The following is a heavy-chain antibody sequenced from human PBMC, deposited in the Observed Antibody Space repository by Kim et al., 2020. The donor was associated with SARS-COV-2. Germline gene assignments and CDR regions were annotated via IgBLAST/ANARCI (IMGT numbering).Heavy chain of an antibody. D-gene: IGHD2-15*01. J-gene: IGHJ4*02. CDR1: GFTFSDPA. V-gene: IGHV3-64*02. CDR2: INSRGERT. CDR3: ARVFTSYLDSDDDSDDY. Sequence: GGSLRLSCAASGFTFSDPAMHWIRQAPGKGLELVSVINSRGERTYYAASVKGRFTISRDNSKNMVYLQMGSLRTDDMGVYFCARVFTSYLDSDDDSDDYWGQRTLAAVS.